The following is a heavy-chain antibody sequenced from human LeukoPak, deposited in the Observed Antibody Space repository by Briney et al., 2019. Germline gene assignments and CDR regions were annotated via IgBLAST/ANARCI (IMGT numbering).Heavy chain of an antibody. D-gene: IGHD2-15*01. J-gene: IGHJ4*02. V-gene: IGHV4-59*01. Sequence: SETLSLTCTVSGGSINSYYWSWIRQPPGKGLEWIGYIYYTGSTNYNPSLKSRVTISVDTSKNQFSLKLSSVTAADTAVYYCARGVVAAPQTFDYWGQGTLVAVSS. CDR1: GGSINSYY. CDR3: ARGVVAAPQTFDY. CDR2: IYYTGST.